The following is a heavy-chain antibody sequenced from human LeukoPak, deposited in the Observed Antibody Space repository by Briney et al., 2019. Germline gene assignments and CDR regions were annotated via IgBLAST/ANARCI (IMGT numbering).Heavy chain of an antibody. Sequence: GGSLRLSCAASGFTFSSYAMHWVRQAPGKGLEWVAVISYDGSNKYYADSVKGRFTISRDNSKNTLYLQMSSLRAEDTAVYYCARELIAAAGKFDPWGQGTLVTVSS. CDR1: GFTFSSYA. CDR3: ARELIAAAGKFDP. D-gene: IGHD6-13*01. CDR2: ISYDGSNK. J-gene: IGHJ5*02. V-gene: IGHV3-30*04.